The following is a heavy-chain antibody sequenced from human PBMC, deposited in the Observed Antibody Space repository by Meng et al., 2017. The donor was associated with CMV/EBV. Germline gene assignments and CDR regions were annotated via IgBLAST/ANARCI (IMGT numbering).Heavy chain of an antibody. CDR2: IYSGGST. V-gene: IGHV3-66*02. CDR3: ARKIVDDAFDI. J-gene: IGHJ3*02. Sequence: GALRLSCAASGFTVSSNYMSWVRQAPGKGLEWVSVIYSGGSTYYADSVKGRFTISRDNSKNTLYLQMNSLRAEDTAVYYCARKIVDDAFDIWGQGTMVTVSS. D-gene: IGHD2/OR15-2a*01. CDR1: GFTVSSNY.